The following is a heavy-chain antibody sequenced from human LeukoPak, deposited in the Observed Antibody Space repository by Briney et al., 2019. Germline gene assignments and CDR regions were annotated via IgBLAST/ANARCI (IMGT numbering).Heavy chain of an antibody. CDR2: INSDGSST. CDR1: GFTFSSYW. V-gene: IGHV3-74*01. J-gene: IGHJ4*02. Sequence: GGSLRLSCAASGFTFSSYWMHWVRQAPGKGLVRVSRINSDGSSTSYADSVKGRFTISRDNAKNTLYLQMNSLRAEDTAVYYCARADYKGYFDYWGQGTLVTVSS. CDR3: ARADYKGYFDY. D-gene: IGHD4/OR15-4a*01.